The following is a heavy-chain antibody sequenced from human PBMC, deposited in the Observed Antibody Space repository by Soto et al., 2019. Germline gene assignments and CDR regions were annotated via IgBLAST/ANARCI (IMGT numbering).Heavy chain of an antibody. CDR3: ARGRRWLQLKLDY. Sequence: ASVKVSCKASGYTFTSYDINWVRQATGQGLEWMGWMNPNSGNTGYAQKFQGRVSMTRDTSISTAYMELSSLRSEDTAVYYCARGRRWLQLKLDYWGQGTLVTVSS. D-gene: IGHD5-12*01. CDR2: MNPNSGNT. V-gene: IGHV1-8*01. CDR1: GYTFTSYD. J-gene: IGHJ4*02.